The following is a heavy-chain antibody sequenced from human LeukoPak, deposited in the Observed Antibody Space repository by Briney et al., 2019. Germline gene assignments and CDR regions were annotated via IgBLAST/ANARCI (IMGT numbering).Heavy chain of an antibody. D-gene: IGHD6-13*01. CDR3: ARAAQYSSSWSDLVY. CDR1: GYTFTGYY. Sequence: RASVKVSCKASGYTFTGYYMHWVRQAPGQGLEWMGWINPNSGGTNYAQKFQGRVTMTRDTSISTAYMELSRLRSDDTAVYYCARAAQYSSSWSDLVYWGQGTLVTVSS. J-gene: IGHJ4*02. CDR2: INPNSGGT. V-gene: IGHV1-2*02.